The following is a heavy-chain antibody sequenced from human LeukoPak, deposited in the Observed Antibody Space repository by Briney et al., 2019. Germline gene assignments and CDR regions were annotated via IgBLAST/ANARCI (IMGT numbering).Heavy chain of an antibody. CDR1: GFTFSGFW. Sequence: GGSLRLTCAASGFTFSGFWMGWVRQAPRKRLEWVANIKQDGSEKYYVVSVKGRFTISRDNAKNSLYLQMNSLRAEDTAVYYCARGGALLWFGALVAFDVWGQGTMVTVSS. D-gene: IGHD3-10*01. V-gene: IGHV3-7*01. CDR3: ARGGALLWFGALVAFDV. J-gene: IGHJ3*01. CDR2: IKQDGSEK.